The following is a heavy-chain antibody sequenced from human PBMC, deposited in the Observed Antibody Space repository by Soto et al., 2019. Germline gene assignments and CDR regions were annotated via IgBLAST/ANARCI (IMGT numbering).Heavy chain of an antibody. CDR2: ISSSSSYI. V-gene: IGHV3-21*01. D-gene: IGHD3-22*01. CDR1: GFTFSSYS. CDR3: ARDKFIDYDSSGPPIVYAFDI. Sequence: PGGSLRLSCAASGFTFSSYSMNWVRQAPGKGLEWVSSISSSSSYIYYADSVKGRFTISRDNAKNSLYLQMNSLGAEDTAVYYCARDKFIDYDSSGPPIVYAFDIWGQGTMVTVSS. J-gene: IGHJ3*02.